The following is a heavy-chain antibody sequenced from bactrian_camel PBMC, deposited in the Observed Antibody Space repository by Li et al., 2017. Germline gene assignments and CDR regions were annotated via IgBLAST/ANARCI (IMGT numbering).Heavy chain of an antibody. D-gene: IGHD2*01. CDR1: GNTDVTYC. J-gene: IGHJ4*01. V-gene: IGHV3S55*01. CDR2: IDSDGEM. Sequence: QLVESGGGSVQAGGSLRLSCEITGNTDVTYCMGWFRQAQGKEREGVASIDSDGEMTYADSVKGRFTIVQGSNKSSLYLQMNNLKPDDTAMYYCAETPTYCSGGYWVDKNFRGLGTQVTVS. CDR3: AETPTYCSGGYWVDKNF.